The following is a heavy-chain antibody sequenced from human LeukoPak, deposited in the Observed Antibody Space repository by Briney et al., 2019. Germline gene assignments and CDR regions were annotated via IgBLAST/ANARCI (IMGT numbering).Heavy chain of an antibody. J-gene: IGHJ2*01. CDR1: GYSFTSYW. Sequence: GESLKISCKGSGYSFTSYWIGWVRQMPGKGLEWMGIIYPGDSDTRYSLSFQGQVTISADKSISTAYLQWSSLKASDTAMYYCARRYYDILTGYRHWYFDLWGRGTLVTVSS. CDR2: IYPGDSDT. V-gene: IGHV5-51*01. CDR3: ARRYYDILTGYRHWYFDL. D-gene: IGHD3-9*01.